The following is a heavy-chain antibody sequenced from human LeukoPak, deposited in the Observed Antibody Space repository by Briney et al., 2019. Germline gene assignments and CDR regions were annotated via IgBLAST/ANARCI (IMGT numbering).Heavy chain of an antibody. CDR3: ARSTGIADRGYYYYYMDV. CDR1: GCTFSGYA. J-gene: IGHJ6*03. CDR2: IIPIFGTA. Sequence: GASVKVSCKASGCTFSGYAISWVRQTPGQGLEWMGRIIPIFGTANYAQKFQGRVTITADKSTSTAYMELSSLRSEDTAVYYCARSTGIADRGYYYYYMDVWGKGTTVTVSS. D-gene: IGHD6-13*01. V-gene: IGHV1-69*06.